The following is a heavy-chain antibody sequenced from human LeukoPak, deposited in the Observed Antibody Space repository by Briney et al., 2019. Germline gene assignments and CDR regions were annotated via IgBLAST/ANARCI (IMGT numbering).Heavy chain of an antibody. Sequence: SETLSLTCRVYGGSFSGYYWSWIRQSPGGRLEWLVEINHSGSTNYHPSLRSRLTISVDKSNNKFSLKMTSVTAADTAVYYCARGLGGVGVMVVAFDIWGQGTMVTVSS. V-gene: IGHV4-34*01. D-gene: IGHD3-16*01. CDR3: ARGLGGVGVMVVAFDI. CDR1: GGSFSGYY. J-gene: IGHJ3*02. CDR2: INHSGST.